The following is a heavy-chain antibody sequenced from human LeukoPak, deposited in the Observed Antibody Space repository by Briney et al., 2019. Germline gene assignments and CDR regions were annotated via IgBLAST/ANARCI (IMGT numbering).Heavy chain of an antibody. J-gene: IGHJ4*02. CDR1: GYTFTGYY. Sequence: ASVKVSCKASGYTFTGYYMHWVRQAPGQGLEWMGWINPNSGGTNYAQKFQGRVTMTRDTSINTAYMELSRVRSDDTAVYYCARDIRPRVESFDYWGQGTLVTASS. CDR2: INPNSGGT. CDR3: ARDIRPRVESFDY. V-gene: IGHV1-2*02. D-gene: IGHD3-3*01.